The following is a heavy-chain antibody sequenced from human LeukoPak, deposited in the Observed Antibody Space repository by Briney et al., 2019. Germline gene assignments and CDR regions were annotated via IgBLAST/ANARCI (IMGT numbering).Heavy chain of an antibody. CDR2: ISTSSTI. CDR1: GFSFSTYS. J-gene: IGHJ3*02. V-gene: IGHV3-48*02. Sequence: GGSLRLSCAASGFSFSTYSMNWVRQAPGKGLEWVSYISTSSTISYADSVKGRFTISRDNAKSSLYLQMNSLRDEDTAVYYCARTSLRTFHIWGQGTMVTVSS. CDR3: ARTSLRTFHI.